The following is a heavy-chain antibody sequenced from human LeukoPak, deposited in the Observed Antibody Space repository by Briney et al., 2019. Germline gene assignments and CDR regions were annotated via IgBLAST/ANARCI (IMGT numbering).Heavy chain of an antibody. CDR1: GGSISSGGYY. J-gene: IGHJ3*02. V-gene: IGHV4-31*03. Sequence: RPSETLSLTCTVSGGSISSGGYYWSWIRQHPGKGLEWIGYIYYSGSTYYNPSLKSRVTISVDTSKNQFSLKLSSVTAADTTVYYCARDDSSGWYHAFDIWGQGTMVTVSS. CDR2: IYYSGST. D-gene: IGHD6-19*01. CDR3: ARDDSSGWYHAFDI.